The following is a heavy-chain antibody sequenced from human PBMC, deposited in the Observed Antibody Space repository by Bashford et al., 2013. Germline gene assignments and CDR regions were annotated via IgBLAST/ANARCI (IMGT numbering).Heavy chain of an antibody. D-gene: IGHD5-24*01. CDR1: CGSVPVVRT. J-gene: IGHJ4*02. CDR2: IEIHNGKTT. V-gene: IGHV4-34*01. CDR3: TRGPRPGRDGYNYFDY. Sequence: AVYCGSVPVVRTRRLGSGPGPPTERGDLDVGIGEIEIHNGKTTNYNPSLKSRVTISVDTSKNQFSLKLSSVTAADTAVYYCTRGPRPGRDGYNYFDYWSQGTLVTVSS.